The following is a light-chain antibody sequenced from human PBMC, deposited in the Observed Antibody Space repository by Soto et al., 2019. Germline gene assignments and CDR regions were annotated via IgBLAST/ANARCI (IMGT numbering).Light chain of an antibody. V-gene: IGKV3-15*01. J-gene: IGKJ1*01. CDR3: QHYNNWPQT. CDR2: GAS. CDR1: QSVSSN. Sequence: EIVMTQSPATLSVSPGERATLSCRASQSVSSNLAWYQQKPGQAPRLLIYGASTRATGIPARFSGSGSGTEFTLTTSSLQSEDFADYYCQHYNNWPQTFGQGTKVEIK.